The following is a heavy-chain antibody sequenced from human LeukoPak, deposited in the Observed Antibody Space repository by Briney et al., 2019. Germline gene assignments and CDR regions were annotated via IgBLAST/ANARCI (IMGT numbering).Heavy chain of an antibody. Sequence: GESLKISCKGSGYRFTSYWIGWVRQMPGKGLEWMGTIYPGDSNTRYSPSFQGQVTISADKSITTAYLQWSSLKASDTAMYYCARPGTTGTTAFDIWGQGTMVTVSS. D-gene: IGHD1-1*01. J-gene: IGHJ3*02. CDR3: ARPGTTGTTAFDI. CDR1: GYRFTSYW. V-gene: IGHV5-51*01. CDR2: IYPGDSNT.